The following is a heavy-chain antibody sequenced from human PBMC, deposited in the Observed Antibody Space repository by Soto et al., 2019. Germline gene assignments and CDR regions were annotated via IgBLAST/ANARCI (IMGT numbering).Heavy chain of an antibody. D-gene: IGHD6-13*01. Sequence: QVQLQESGPGLVKPSQTLSLTCNVSGGPINSPDYYWTWIRQSPGKGLEWIGYLYFNGGTQYNPSLRTPSSMSLDTSKKHFSLKMRSVTGADTAVYYCARGISKYSSWYEPHTWFGAWGQGALVSVSS. CDR1: GGPINSPDYY. CDR3: ARGISKYSSWYEPHTWFGA. J-gene: IGHJ5*02. V-gene: IGHV4-30-4*01. CDR2: LYFNGGT.